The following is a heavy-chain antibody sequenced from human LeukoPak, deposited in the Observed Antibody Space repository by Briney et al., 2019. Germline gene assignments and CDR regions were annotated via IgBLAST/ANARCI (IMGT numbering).Heavy chain of an antibody. V-gene: IGHV1-18*01. J-gene: IGHJ6*02. D-gene: IGHD2-2*02. CDR3: ARAVVPAAIWGLASYYYYYGMDV. CDR2: ISGYNGNT. Sequence: GASVKVSCKASGYTFTSYGISWARQAPGQGLEWMGWISGYNGNTNYAQKLQGRVTMTTDTSTSTAYMELSSLRSEDTAVYYCARAVVPAAIWGLASYYYYYGMDVWGQGTTVTVSS. CDR1: GYTFTSYG.